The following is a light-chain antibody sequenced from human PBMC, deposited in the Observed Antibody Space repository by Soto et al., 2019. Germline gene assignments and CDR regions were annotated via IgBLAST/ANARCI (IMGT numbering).Light chain of an antibody. Sequence: EIVMTQSPATLSVSPGGRATLSCRASQSVASNLAWYQQKPGQAPRLLIYRASTRAPGIPARFSGSGSGTEFTLTISSLQSEDFAVYYCQQYNNWPPDYTFGQGTKLEIK. J-gene: IGKJ2*01. CDR3: QQYNNWPPDYT. V-gene: IGKV3-15*01. CDR2: RAS. CDR1: QSVASN.